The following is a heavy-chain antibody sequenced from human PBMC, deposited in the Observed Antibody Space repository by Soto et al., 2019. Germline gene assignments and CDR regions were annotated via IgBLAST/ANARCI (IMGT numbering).Heavy chain of an antibody. CDR3: AKGGSGSYDPYEFDY. CDR2: ISGGGGST. J-gene: IGHJ4*02. D-gene: IGHD3-10*01. V-gene: IGHV3-23*01. Sequence: EVQLLESGGGLVQPGGSLRLSCAASGFTFSNYAMSWVRQAPGKGLEWVSTISGGGGSTYYADSVKGRFTISRDNSKNTLYLQMNSLRADDTAVYYCAKGGSGSYDPYEFDYWGQGTLVTVSS. CDR1: GFTFSNYA.